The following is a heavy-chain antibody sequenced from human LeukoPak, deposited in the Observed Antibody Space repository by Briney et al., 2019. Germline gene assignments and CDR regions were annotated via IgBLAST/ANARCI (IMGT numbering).Heavy chain of an antibody. CDR3: ARTLGYCSGGSCFDAFDI. D-gene: IGHD2-15*01. V-gene: IGHV4-31*03. J-gene: IGHJ3*02. CDR2: IYHSGST. Sequence: PSQTLSLTCTVSGGSISSGGYYWSWIRQHPGKGLEWIGYIYHSGSTNYNPSLRSRVTISVDTSKNQLSLKLNSLTAADTAVYYCARTLGYCSGGSCFDAFDIWGQGTMVTVSS. CDR1: GGSISSGGYY.